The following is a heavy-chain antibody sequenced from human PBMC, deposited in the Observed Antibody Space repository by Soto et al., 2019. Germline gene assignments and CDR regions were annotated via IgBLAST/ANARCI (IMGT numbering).Heavy chain of an antibody. V-gene: IGHV4-59*01. D-gene: IGHD3-10*01. CDR2: IYYSGST. CDR3: AKGEKSGDYYYYGMDV. J-gene: IGHJ6*02. CDR1: GGSISSYY. Sequence: SETLSLTCTVSGGSISSYYWSWIRQPPGKGLEWIGYIYYSGSTNYNPSLKSRVTISVDTSKNQFPLKLSSVTAADTAVYYCAKGEKSGDYYYYGMDVWGQGTTVTVSS.